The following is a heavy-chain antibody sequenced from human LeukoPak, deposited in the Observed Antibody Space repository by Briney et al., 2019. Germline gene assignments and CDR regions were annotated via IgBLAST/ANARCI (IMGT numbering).Heavy chain of an antibody. CDR3: AELGITMIGGV. J-gene: IGHJ6*04. Sequence: GGSLRLSCAASGFTVSSNYMSWVRQAPGKGLEWVSVIRSSGSGGSTYYADSVKGRFTISRDNAKNSLYLQMNSLRAEDTAVYYCAELGITMIGGVWGKGTTVTISS. CDR1: GFTVSSNY. V-gene: IGHV3-53*01. CDR2: IRSSGSGGST. D-gene: IGHD3-10*02.